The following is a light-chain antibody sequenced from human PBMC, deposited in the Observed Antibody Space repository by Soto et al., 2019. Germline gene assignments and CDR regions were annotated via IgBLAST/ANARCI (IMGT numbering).Light chain of an antibody. V-gene: IGLV2-8*01. CDR1: SSDVGTYTL. Sequence: QSALTQPASVSGSPGQSITISCTGTSSDVGTYTLVSWYQQHPGKAPKLVIYEVSQRPSGVPDRFSGSKSGNTASLTVSGLQTEDEADYYCSAYAGSNNFVFGSGTKLTVL. J-gene: IGLJ1*01. CDR2: EVS. CDR3: SAYAGSNNFV.